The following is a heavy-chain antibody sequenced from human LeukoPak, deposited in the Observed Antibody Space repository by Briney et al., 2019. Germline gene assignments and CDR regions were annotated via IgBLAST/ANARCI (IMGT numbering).Heavy chain of an antibody. CDR2: ISIDGKTI. V-gene: IGHV3-48*03. CDR3: AILWEITGS. D-gene: IGHD1-14*01. CDR1: GFTFSSYE. J-gene: IGHJ4*02. Sequence: GGSLRLSGSASGFTFSSYEMDWVRQAPGKGLEWVSYISIDGKTIHYADSVKGRFTISRDNAKNSVYLQMNSLRVEDTAIYYCAILWEITGSWGQGTLVTVSS.